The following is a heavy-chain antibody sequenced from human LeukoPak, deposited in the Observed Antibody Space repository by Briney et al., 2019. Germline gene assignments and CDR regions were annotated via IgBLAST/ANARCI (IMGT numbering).Heavy chain of an antibody. V-gene: IGHV4-34*01. J-gene: IGHJ3*02. D-gene: IGHD1-1*01. Sequence: SETLSLTCAVYGGSFSDYYWSWIRQPPGKGLEWIGEVNHSGSTNYNPSLKSRVTISVDTSKNQFSLKLSSVTAADTAVYYCARENEDPLDAFDIWGQGTMVTVSS. CDR1: GGSFSDYY. CDR3: ARENEDPLDAFDI. CDR2: VNHSGST.